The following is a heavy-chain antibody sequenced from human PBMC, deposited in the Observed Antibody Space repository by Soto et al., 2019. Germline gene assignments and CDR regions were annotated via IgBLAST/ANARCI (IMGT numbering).Heavy chain of an antibody. V-gene: IGHV4-59*08. Sequence: TSETLSLTCTVSGGSISSYYWSWIPQPPGKGLEWIGYIYYSGSTNYNPSLKSRVTISVDTSKNQFSLKLSSVTDAGTSVYYGARRYGSCFDYWGQGTLVTVSS. CDR3: ARRYGSCFDY. J-gene: IGHJ4*02. CDR1: GGSISSYY. CDR2: IYYSGST. D-gene: IGHD3-10*01.